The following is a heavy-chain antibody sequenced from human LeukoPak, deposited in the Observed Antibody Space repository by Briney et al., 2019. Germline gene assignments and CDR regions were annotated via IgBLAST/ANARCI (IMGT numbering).Heavy chain of an antibody. D-gene: IGHD2-2*01. J-gene: IGHJ4*02. CDR1: GGSISSSNW. V-gene: IGHV4-4*02. CDR3: ATHNGVVPAATHFDY. Sequence: SETLSLTCAVSGGSISSSNWWSWVRQPPGKGLEWIGEIYHSGSTNYNPSLKSRVTISVDKSKNQFSLKLSSVTAADTAVYYCATHNGVVPAATHFDYWGQGTLVTVSS. CDR2: IYHSGST.